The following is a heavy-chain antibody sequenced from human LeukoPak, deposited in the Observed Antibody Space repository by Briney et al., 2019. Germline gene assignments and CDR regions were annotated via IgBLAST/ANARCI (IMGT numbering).Heavy chain of an antibody. V-gene: IGHV3-48*03. CDR3: ARQELLGVFDY. D-gene: IGHD1-26*01. CDR2: ISSSGSTI. Sequence: QPGGSLRLSCAASGFTFSSYEMNWVRQAPGKGLEWVSYISSSGSTIYYADSVKGRFTISRDNAKSSLYLQMNSLRAEDTAVYYCARQELLGVFDYWGQGTLVTVSS. CDR1: GFTFSSYE. J-gene: IGHJ4*02.